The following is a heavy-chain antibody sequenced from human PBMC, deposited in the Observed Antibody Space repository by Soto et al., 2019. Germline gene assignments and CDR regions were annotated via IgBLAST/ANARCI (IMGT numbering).Heavy chain of an antibody. CDR1: GGSISSGGYY. D-gene: IGHD3-10*01. CDR3: ASGGSGSYYNALGYYGMDV. V-gene: IGHV4-31*03. CDR2: IYYSGST. J-gene: IGHJ6*02. Sequence: PSETLSLTCTVSGGSISSGGYYWSWIRQHPGKGLEWIGYIYYSGSTYYNPSLKSRVTISVDTSKNQFSLKLSSVTAADTAVYYCASGGSGSYYNALGYYGMDVWGQGTTVTVSS.